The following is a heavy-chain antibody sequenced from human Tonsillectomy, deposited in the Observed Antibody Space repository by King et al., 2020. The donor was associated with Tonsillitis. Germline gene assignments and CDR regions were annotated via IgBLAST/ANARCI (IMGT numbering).Heavy chain of an antibody. CDR3: ANQSPPDYGGNSEPYYYYGMDV. CDR1: GFTFSSYG. V-gene: IGHV3-30*02. Sequence: VQLVESGGGVVQPGGSLRLSCAASGFTFSSYGMHWVRQAPGKGLEWVAFIRYDGSNKYYADSVKGRFTISRDNSKNTLYLQMNSLRAEDTAVYYCANQSPPDYGGNSEPYYYYGMDVWGQGTTVTVSS. D-gene: IGHD4-23*01. J-gene: IGHJ6*02. CDR2: IRYDGSNK.